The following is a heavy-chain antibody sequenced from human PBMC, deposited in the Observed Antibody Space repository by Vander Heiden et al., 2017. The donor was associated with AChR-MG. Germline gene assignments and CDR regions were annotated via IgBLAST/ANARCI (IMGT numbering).Heavy chain of an antibody. CDR1: GFTGSSTY. J-gene: IGHJ4*02. CDR3: ASGYTYGYMVY. Sequence: EVQLVETGGGLIQPGGSLRLSCAASGFTGSSTYMSWVRQAPGKGLEWVSSIYSGGNTFYADSVKGRFTISRDNSKNTLYLQINSLRAEDTAVYYCASGYTYGYMVYWGQGTLVTVSS. CDR2: IYSGGNT. D-gene: IGHD5-18*01. V-gene: IGHV3-53*02.